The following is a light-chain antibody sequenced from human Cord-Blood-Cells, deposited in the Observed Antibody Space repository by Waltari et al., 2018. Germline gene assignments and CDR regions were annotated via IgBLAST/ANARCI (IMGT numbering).Light chain of an antibody. V-gene: IGLV3-19*01. CDR3: NSRDSSGNHYV. CDR1: SLRSYY. Sequence: SSELTQDPAVSVALGQTVGITCQGDSLRSYYASWYQQKPGQAPVLVIYGKNNRPPGIPDRFAGSSSGNTASLTITGAQAEDEADYYCNSRDSSGNHYVFGTGTKVTVL. J-gene: IGLJ1*01. CDR2: GKN.